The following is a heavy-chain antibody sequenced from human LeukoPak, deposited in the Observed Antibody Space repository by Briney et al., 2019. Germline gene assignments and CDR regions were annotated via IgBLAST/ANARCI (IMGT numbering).Heavy chain of an antibody. CDR2: INPNSGGT. J-gene: IGHJ4*02. CDR1: GYTFTGYY. Sequence: ASVKVSCKASGYTFTGYYMHWVRQAPGQGLEWMGWINPNSGGTNYAQKFQGRVTMTRDTSISTAYMELSRLRSDDTAVYYCARDLRGGMVRGVNYWGQGTLVTVSS. CDR3: ARDLRGGMVRGVNY. V-gene: IGHV1-2*02. D-gene: IGHD3-10*01.